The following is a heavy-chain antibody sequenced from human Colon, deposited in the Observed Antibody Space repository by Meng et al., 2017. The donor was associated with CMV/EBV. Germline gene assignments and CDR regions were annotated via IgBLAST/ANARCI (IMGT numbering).Heavy chain of an antibody. J-gene: IGHJ5*02. V-gene: IGHV4-4*02. Sequence: VHLRELGPSLVKPFAPVSSLCLVFGASSSSDNWWTLVRQPPGKEQEWMGEIDHSVTTNYNPSVKSRVTLSVDTSKNQVSLNLSSVNALDTDVYVCAKIPLGYSLSPLVGLDPWGQGTLVTVSS. CDR1: GASSSSDNW. CDR3: AKIPLGYSLSPLVGLDP. CDR2: IDHSVTT. D-gene: IGHD5-18*01.